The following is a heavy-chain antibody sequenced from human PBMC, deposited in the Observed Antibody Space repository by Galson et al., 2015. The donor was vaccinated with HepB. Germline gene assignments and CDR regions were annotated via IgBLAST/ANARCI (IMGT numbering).Heavy chain of an antibody. V-gene: IGHV7-4-1*02. D-gene: IGHD6-13*01. CDR1: GYTFTSFL. CDR3: ARDLGSAAASPFDY. Sequence: SVKVSCKASGYTFTSFLMTWVRQAPGQGLEWMGWINTNTGNPTYAQGFTGRFVFSLDTSVSTAYLQISSLKAEDTAVYYCARDLGSAAASPFDYWGQGTLVTVSS. J-gene: IGHJ4*02. CDR2: INTNTGNP.